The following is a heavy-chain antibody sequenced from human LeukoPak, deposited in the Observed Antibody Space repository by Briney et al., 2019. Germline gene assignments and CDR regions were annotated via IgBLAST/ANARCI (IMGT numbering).Heavy chain of an antibody. Sequence: GGSLRLSCAASGFTFSSYAMHWVPQAPGKGLEWVAVISYDGSNKYYADPVKGRFTISRDNSKNALYLQMNSLRAEDTAVYYGARDPLDAHCSITSCYTLWYWGQGTLVTVSS. CDR2: ISYDGSNK. CDR1: GFTFSSYA. CDR3: ARDPLDAHCSITSCYTLWY. V-gene: IGHV3-30-3*01. J-gene: IGHJ4*02. D-gene: IGHD2-2*02.